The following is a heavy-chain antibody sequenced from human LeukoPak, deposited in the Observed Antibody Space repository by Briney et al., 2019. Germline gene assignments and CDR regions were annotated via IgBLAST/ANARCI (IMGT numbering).Heavy chain of an antibody. CDR1: GFTFSSYA. D-gene: IGHD6-19*01. J-gene: IGHJ4*02. CDR3: ATHVQWLEFTY. V-gene: IGHV3-23*01. CDR2: ISGSGGST. Sequence: PGGSLRLSCAASGFTFSSYAMSWVRQAPGKGLEWVSAISGSGGSTYYADSVKGRFTISRDNSKNTLYLQVNSLRVEDTAVYYCATHVQWLEFTYWGQGTLVTVSS.